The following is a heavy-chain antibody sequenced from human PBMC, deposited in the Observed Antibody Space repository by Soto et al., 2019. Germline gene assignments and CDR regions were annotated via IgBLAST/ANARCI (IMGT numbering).Heavy chain of an antibody. CDR3: LSGRGY. V-gene: IGHV3-7*01. CDR1: GFSFSSYG. J-gene: IGHJ4*02. CDR2: MNPDGSAQ. Sequence: GGSLSLSCAASGFSFSSYGINWVRQAPGKGLEWVANMNPDGSAQYYVDSVKGRFTISRDNAKNSASLQMNSLRAEDAAVYYCLSGRGYWGQGTLVTVSS.